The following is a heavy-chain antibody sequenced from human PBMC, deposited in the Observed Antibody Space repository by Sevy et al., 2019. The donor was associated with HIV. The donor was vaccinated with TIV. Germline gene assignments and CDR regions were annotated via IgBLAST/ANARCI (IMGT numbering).Heavy chain of an antibody. D-gene: IGHD4-17*01. V-gene: IGHV3-48*02. Sequence: GGSLRLSCAASGFTFSSSIINWVRQAPGKGLEWVSSISGTGSTIYYADSVKGRFTISRDNAKNSLYLLMHSLRDEDTAVYYCARSDYGDYVGWFDPWGQGTLVTVSS. CDR3: ARSDYGDYVGWFDP. CDR2: ISGTGSTI. J-gene: IGHJ5*02. CDR1: GFTFSSSI.